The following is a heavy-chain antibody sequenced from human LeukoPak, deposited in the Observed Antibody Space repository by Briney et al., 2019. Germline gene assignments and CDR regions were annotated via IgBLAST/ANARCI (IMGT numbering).Heavy chain of an antibody. CDR3: ARAGGRSSSWKV. V-gene: IGHV4-34*01. CDR2: INHSGST. J-gene: IGHJ4*02. Sequence: PSETLSLTCAVYGGSFSGYYWTWIRQPPGKGLEWIGEINHSGSTNYNPSLKSRVTISENTSKNQFSLNLSSVTAADTAVYYCARAGGRSSSWKVWGQGTLVTVSS. CDR1: GGSFSGYY. D-gene: IGHD6-13*01.